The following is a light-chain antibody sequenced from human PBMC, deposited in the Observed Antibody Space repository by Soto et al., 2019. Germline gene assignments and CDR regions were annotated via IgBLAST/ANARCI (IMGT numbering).Light chain of an antibody. CDR1: QSISSW. CDR2: DAS. J-gene: IGKJ1*01. Sequence: DIPMTQSPSTLSASVGDRVTITCRASQSISSWLAWYQQKPGKAPKLLIYDASSLESGVPSTFSGSGPGTEFTLTISTLQPDDFATYYCQQYNSYPVTFGQGTKVEIK. CDR3: QQYNSYPVT. V-gene: IGKV1-5*01.